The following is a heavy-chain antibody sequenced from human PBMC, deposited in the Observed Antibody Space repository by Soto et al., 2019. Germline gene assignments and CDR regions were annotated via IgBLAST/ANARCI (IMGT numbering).Heavy chain of an antibody. CDR3: ASSYGSGSGVFDY. Sequence: QVQLQQWGAGLLKPSETLSLTCAVYGASFSGNYWSWIRQTPGKRLEWIGHINYSGRVTYNPSLESRTTISGDKSRIHLSLNLTSVTAADTAVYYCASSYGSGSGVFDYWGQGTAVTVSS. CDR2: INYSGRV. CDR1: GASFSGNY. D-gene: IGHD3-10*01. J-gene: IGHJ4*02. V-gene: IGHV4-34*01.